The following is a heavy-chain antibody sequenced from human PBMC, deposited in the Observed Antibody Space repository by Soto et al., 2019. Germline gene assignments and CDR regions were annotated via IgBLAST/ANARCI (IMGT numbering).Heavy chain of an antibody. CDR3: AKEGAVVTLLAEVYYYGMDV. Sequence: EVQLLESGGGLVQPGGSLRLSCAASGFTFSSYAMSWVRQAPGKGLEWVSAISGSGGSTYDADSVKGRFTISRDTSKNTTYLQMNSLRAEDTAVYYCAKEGAVVTLLAEVYYYGMDVWCEGTTVTVSS. J-gene: IGHJ6*04. CDR1: GFTFSSYA. CDR2: ISGSGGST. D-gene: IGHD2-21*02. V-gene: IGHV3-23*01.